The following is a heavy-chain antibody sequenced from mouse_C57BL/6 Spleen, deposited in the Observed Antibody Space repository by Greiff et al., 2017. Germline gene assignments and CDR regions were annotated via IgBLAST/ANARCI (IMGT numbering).Heavy chain of an antibody. CDR2: IYWDDDQ. CDR1: GFSLSTSGMG. J-gene: IGHJ3*01. CDR3: ARAYDYAWFAY. D-gene: IGHD2-4*01. V-gene: IGHV8-12*01. Sequence: QVTLKECGPGILQSSQTLSLTCSFSGFSLSTSGMGVSWIRQPSGKGLEWLAHIYWDDDQRSTPSLKSRLTIAKDTSRNQVFLKITSVDTADTATYYCARAYDYAWFAYWGQGTLVTVSA.